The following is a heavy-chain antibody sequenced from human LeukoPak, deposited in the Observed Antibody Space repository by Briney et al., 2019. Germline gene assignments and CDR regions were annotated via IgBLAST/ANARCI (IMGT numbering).Heavy chain of an antibody. CDR3: ASLYDSSGSPLDY. Sequence: SGTLSLTCAVSGGSISSGGYSWSWIRQPPGKGLEWIGYIYHSGSTYYNPSLKSRVTISVDRSKNQFSLKLSSVTAADTAVYYCASLYDSSGSPLDYWGQGTLVTVSS. CDR2: IYHSGST. J-gene: IGHJ4*02. CDR1: GGSISSGGYS. V-gene: IGHV4-30-2*01. D-gene: IGHD3-22*01.